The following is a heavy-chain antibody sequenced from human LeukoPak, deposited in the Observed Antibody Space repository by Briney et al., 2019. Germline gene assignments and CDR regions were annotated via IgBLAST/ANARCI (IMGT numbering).Heavy chain of an antibody. J-gene: IGHJ4*02. CDR1: GYTFTDYY. CDR3: ARFDQVSETAGGY. CDR2: INPRSGGT. V-gene: IGHV1-2*02. Sequence: ASVKVSCKASGYTFTDYYMHWVRQAPGQGLEWMGWINPRSGGTNYAQKFRGRVTMTRDTSISAAYMDLSRLISDDTAVYYCARFDQVSETAGGYWGQGTLVTVSS. D-gene: IGHD5/OR15-5a*01.